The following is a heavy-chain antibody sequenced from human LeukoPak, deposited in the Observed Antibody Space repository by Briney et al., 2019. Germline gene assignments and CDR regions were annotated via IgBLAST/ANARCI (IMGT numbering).Heavy chain of an antibody. D-gene: IGHD3-9*01. V-gene: IGHV3-48*03. CDR1: GFTFSSYE. J-gene: IGHJ5*02. CDR2: ISSSGSTM. Sequence: GGSLRLSCAASGFTFSSYEMNWVRQAPGKGLEWVSYISSSGSTMYYADSVKGRFTISRDNAKNSLYLQMNSLRAEDTAVYYCARDTSYDILTGENWFDPWGQGTLVTVSS. CDR3: ARDTSYDILTGENWFDP.